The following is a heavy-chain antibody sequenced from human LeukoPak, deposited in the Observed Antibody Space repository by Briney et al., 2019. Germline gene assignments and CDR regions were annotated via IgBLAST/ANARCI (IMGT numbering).Heavy chain of an antibody. CDR1: GYTFTDYY. V-gene: IGHV1-2*04. J-gene: IGHJ4*02. Sequence: ASVKVSCKASGYTFTDYYMHWLRQAPGQGLEWMGWINPNSGGTNYAQKFQGWVTMTRDTSISTAYMELSRLRSDDTAVYYCARAVYDSSGYDYWGQGTLVTVSS. D-gene: IGHD3-22*01. CDR3: ARAVYDSSGYDY. CDR2: INPNSGGT.